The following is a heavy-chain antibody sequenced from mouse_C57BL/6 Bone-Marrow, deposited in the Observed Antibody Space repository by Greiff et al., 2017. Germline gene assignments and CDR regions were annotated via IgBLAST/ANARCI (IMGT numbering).Heavy chain of an antibody. J-gene: IGHJ4*01. CDR1: GYTFTSYW. CDR2: IDPSDSYT. CDR3: ATVLLRFYAMDY. Sequence: QVQLQQPGAELVMPGASVKLSCKASGYTFTSYWMHWVKQRPGQGLEWIGEIDPSDSYTNYNQKFKGKSTLTVDKSSSTAYMKLSSLTSEDSAVYYCATVLLRFYAMDYWGQGTSVTVSS. V-gene: IGHV1-69*01. D-gene: IGHD1-1*01.